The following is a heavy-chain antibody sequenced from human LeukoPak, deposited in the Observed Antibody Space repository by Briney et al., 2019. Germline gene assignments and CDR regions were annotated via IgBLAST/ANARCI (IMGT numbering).Heavy chain of an antibody. CDR3: ARVGYYYGSGSYYNGLDY. V-gene: IGHV3-48*03. D-gene: IGHD3-10*01. CDR2: ISSSGSTI. Sequence: GGSLRLSCAASGFTFSSYEMNWVRQAPGKGLEWVSYISSSGSTIYYADSVKGRFTISRDNAKNSLYLQMNSLRAEDTAVYYCARVGYYYGSGSYYNGLDYWGQGTLVTVSS. CDR1: GFTFSSYE. J-gene: IGHJ4*02.